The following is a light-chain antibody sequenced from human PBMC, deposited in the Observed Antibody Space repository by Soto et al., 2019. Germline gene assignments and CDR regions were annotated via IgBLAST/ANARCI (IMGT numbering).Light chain of an antibody. J-gene: IGKJ1*01. CDR2: RAS. V-gene: IGKV3-20*01. CDR3: HQYGTSPRM. CDR1: QSFDNY. Sequence: EIVLTQSPGTLSLSPGERATLSCRASQSFDNYLAWYQQKPGQAPRLLFYRASTRATGIPDRFSASGSGTDFTLTISRLEPEDFAVYHCHQYGTSPRMFGQGTKVDNK.